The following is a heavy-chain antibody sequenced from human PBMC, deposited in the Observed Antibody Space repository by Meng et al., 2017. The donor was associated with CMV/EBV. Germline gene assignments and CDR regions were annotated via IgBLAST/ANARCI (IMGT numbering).Heavy chain of an antibody. J-gene: IGHJ4*02. CDR3: ARVGPRVTFVGFCFDF. Sequence: GESLKISCAASGFTFRTYNMNWVRQAPGKGLEWVSSITSSSDYVRYAGSVKGRFTISRDNAKNALYLQMNNVRAEDTAVYYCARVGPRVTFVGFCFDFWGLGTLVTVSS. CDR1: GFTFRTYN. CDR2: ITSSSDYV. D-gene: IGHD3/OR15-3a*01. V-gene: IGHV3-21*01.